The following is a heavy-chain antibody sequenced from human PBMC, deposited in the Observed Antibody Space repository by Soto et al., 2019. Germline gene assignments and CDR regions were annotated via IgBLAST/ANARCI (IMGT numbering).Heavy chain of an antibody. V-gene: IGHV3-33*01. D-gene: IGHD1-26*01. Sequence: QVQLVESGGGVVQPGRSLRLSCAASGFRFSGFGMHWVRQAPGKGLEWVAILRYDGSNKYYADSVKGRFTISRDNSQNTLYLQMDSRRVEDTAVYYCGGDGVGATTFSGYFDYWGQGILATVSS. CDR1: GFRFSGFG. CDR3: GGDGVGATTFSGYFDY. CDR2: LRYDGSNK. J-gene: IGHJ4*02.